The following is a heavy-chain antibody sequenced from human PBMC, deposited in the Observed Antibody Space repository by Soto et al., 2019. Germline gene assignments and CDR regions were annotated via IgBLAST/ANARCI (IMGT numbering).Heavy chain of an antibody. CDR3: ARRGSS. J-gene: IGHJ3*01. CDR2: IHPGGQII. D-gene: IGHD2-2*01. Sequence: GSLKLSCAAAGFTFSSSEMYWVRQAPGKGLEWVSYIHPGGQIIFYADSVKGRFTISRDNARNSVYLQMNNLRAEDTAVYYCARRGSSWGQGTMVTVSS. V-gene: IGHV3-48*03. CDR1: GFTFSSSE.